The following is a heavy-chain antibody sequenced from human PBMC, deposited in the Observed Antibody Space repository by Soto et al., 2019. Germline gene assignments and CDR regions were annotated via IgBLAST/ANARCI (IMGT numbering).Heavy chain of an antibody. V-gene: IGHV1-46*01. CDR1: GYTFTSYY. CDR3: ARVGCSGGSCYAVDY. J-gene: IGHJ4*02. CDR2: INPSGGST. D-gene: IGHD2-15*01. Sequence: QVQLVQSGAEVKKPGASVKVSCKASGYTFTSYYMHWVRQAPGQGLEWMGIINPSGGSTTYAQKFQGRVTMTRDTSTRTGDMELSSLRSEDTAVYYCARVGCSGGSCYAVDYWGQGTLVTVSS.